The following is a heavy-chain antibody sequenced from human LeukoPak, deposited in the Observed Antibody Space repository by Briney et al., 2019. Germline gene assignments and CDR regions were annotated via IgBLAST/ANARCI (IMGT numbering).Heavy chain of an antibody. Sequence: ASVKVSCKASGYTFTGYYMHWVRQAPGQGLEWMGWINPNSGGTNYAQKFQGWVTMTRDTSISTAYMELSRLRSDDTAVYYCARDGGSYENWFDIWGQGTMVTVSS. CDR3: ARDGGSYENWFDI. D-gene: IGHD1-26*01. V-gene: IGHV1-2*04. J-gene: IGHJ3*02. CDR2: INPNSGGT. CDR1: GYTFTGYY.